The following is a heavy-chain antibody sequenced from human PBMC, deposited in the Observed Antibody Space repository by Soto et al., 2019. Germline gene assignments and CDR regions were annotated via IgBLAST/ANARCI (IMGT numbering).Heavy chain of an antibody. CDR1: GFSFSNYG. J-gene: IGHJ4*02. D-gene: IGHD2-15*01. CDR3: AKACSCYD. Sequence: EVQLLESGGGSIHPGGSLTLSCVGSGFSFSNYGMSWVRQAPGKGLEWVSGISGSGSNRYYAASVKDRFTISRDNSRNNLFLQMNSLRVEDTAVYFCAKACSCYDWGLGALVTVSS. V-gene: IGHV3-23*01. CDR2: ISGSGSNR.